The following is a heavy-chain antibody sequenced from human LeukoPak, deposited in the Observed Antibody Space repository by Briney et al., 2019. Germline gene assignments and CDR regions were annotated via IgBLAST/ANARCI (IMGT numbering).Heavy chain of an antibody. CDR1: GGSISSSSYY. D-gene: IGHD1-1*01. CDR2: IYYSGST. V-gene: IGHV4-39*07. J-gene: IGHJ4*02. CDR3: ARQYNWNDYFDY. Sequence: PSETLSLTCTVSGGSISSSSYYWGWIRQPPGKGLEWIGSIYYSGSTYYNPSLKSRVTISVDTSKNQFSLKLSSVTAADTAVYYCARQYNWNDYFDYWGQGTLVTVSS.